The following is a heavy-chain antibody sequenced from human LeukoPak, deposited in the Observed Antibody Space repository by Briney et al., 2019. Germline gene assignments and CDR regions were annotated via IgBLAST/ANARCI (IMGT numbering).Heavy chain of an antibody. CDR3: ARHLRLKVGDWFDP. J-gene: IGHJ5*02. V-gene: IGHV4-39*01. Sequence: SETLSLTCTVSGGSISSSSYYWGWIRQPPGKGLEWIGSIYYSGSTYYNPSLKSRVTISVDTSKNQFSLKLSSVTAADTAVYYCARHLRLKVGDWFDPWGQGTLVTVSS. CDR2: IYYSGST. CDR1: GGSISSSSYY.